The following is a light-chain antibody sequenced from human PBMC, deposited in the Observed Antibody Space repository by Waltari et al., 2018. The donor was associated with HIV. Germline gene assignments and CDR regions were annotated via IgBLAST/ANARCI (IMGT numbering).Light chain of an antibody. CDR2: ATT. J-gene: IGLJ1*01. Sequence: QSVLTQPPSVSGAPGQRVTISCSGNSSNIGAGFDVHWYQHLPGTAPKLPIYATTNRPSGVPDRFSGSKSGASASLAITGLQAEDEADYYCQSYDNSLTSYVFATGTRVTVL. CDR3: QSYDNSLTSYV. V-gene: IGLV1-40*03. CDR1: SSNIGAGFD.